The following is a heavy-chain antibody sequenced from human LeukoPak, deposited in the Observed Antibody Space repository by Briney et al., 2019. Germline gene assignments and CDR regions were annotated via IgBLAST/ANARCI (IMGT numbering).Heavy chain of an antibody. Sequence: SETLSLTCTVSGGSISSYYWSWIRQPPGKGLDWIGYIYYSGSTNYNPSLKSRVTISVDTSKNQFSLKLSSVTAADTAVYYCARQHFVVVPAVRRNYYYGMDVWGQETTVTVAS. V-gene: IGHV4-59*08. D-gene: IGHD2-2*01. J-gene: IGHJ6*02. CDR1: GGSISSYY. CDR3: ARQHFVVVPAVRRNYYYGMDV. CDR2: IYYSGST.